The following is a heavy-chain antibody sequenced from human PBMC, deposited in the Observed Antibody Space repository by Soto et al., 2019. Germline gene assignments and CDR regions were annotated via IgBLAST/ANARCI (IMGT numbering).Heavy chain of an antibody. D-gene: IGHD1-7*01. CDR2: IHYSGST. CDR1: GGSIRSGSYD. J-gene: IGHJ4*02. CDR3: ARDLRNWNSYFDF. Sequence: PSETLSLTCTVSGGSIRSGSYDWTWIRQPPGKGLEWLGNIHYSGSTYYNPSLKSRLIISVDTSKNQFSLKLSSVTAADTAVYYCARDLRNWNSYFDFWGQGTLVTVSS. V-gene: IGHV4-31*03.